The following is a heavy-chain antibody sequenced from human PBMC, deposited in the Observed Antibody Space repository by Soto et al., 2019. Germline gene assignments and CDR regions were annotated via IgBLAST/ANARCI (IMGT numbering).Heavy chain of an antibody. V-gene: IGHV3-33*01. D-gene: IGHD2-15*01. CDR3: ARGLKGYCSGGSCYFHAFDI. CDR1: GFTFSSYG. CDR2: IWYDGSNK. Sequence: GGSLRLSCAASGFTFSSYGMHWVRQAPGKGLEWVAVIWYDGSNKYYADSVKGRFTISRDNSKNTLYLQMNSLRAEDTAVYYCARGLKGYCSGGSCYFHAFDIWGQGTMVTVSS. J-gene: IGHJ3*02.